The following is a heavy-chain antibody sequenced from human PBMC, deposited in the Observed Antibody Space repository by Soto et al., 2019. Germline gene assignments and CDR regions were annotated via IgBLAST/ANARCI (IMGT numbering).Heavy chain of an antibody. J-gene: IGHJ6*02. D-gene: IGHD3-10*01. CDR1: GDSVSSNSAA. CDR2: TYYRSKWYN. V-gene: IGHV6-1*01. Sequence: SQTLSLTCAISGDSVSSNSAAWNWIRQSPSRGLEWLGRTYYRSKWYNDYAVSVKSRITINPDTSKNQFSLQLNSVTLEDTAVYYCARATTYYYGSGSPGYYYGMDVWGQGTTVTVSS. CDR3: ARATTYYYGSGSPGYYYGMDV.